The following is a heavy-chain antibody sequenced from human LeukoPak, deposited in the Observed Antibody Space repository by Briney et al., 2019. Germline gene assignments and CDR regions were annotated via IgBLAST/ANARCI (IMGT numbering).Heavy chain of an antibody. D-gene: IGHD2-15*01. V-gene: IGHV3-30-3*01. J-gene: IGHJ4*02. Sequence: PGRSLRLSCAASGFSFSSFAMHWVRQAPGKGLEWVAVISHHGSNKYSADSVKGRFTVPRDNSKNTLYLQMDSLRAEDTAVYYCARKYCSGGSCYVDYWGQGTLVIVSS. CDR2: ISHHGSNK. CDR1: GFSFSSFA. CDR3: ARKYCSGGSCYVDY.